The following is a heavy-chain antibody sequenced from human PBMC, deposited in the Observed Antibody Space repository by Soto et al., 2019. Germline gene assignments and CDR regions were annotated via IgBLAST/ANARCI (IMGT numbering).Heavy chain of an antibody. Sequence: QVQLVQSGGGVVQPGKSLRLSCEASGFTFSGFAMHWVRQAPGKGLEWVAIIAYDGTNTDYADSVKGRFTISRDNSKNALFLELNSPTIDDTATYYCAREADKGDYGLFDSWGQGTLVTVSS. D-gene: IGHD4-17*01. V-gene: IGHV3-30*04. CDR3: AREADKGDYGLFDS. J-gene: IGHJ4*02. CDR1: GFTFSGFA. CDR2: IAYDGTNT.